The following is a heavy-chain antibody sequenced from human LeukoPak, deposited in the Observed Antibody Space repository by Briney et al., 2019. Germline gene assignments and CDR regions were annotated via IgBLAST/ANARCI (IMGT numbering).Heavy chain of an antibody. V-gene: IGHV4-39*07. CDR2: IYYSGST. CDR3: ARDPTGYSGYDYEWYFDY. J-gene: IGHJ4*02. CDR1: GGSISSSSYY. D-gene: IGHD5-12*01. Sequence: PSETLSLTCTVSGGSISSSSYYWGWIRQPPGKGLEWIGSIYYSGSTYYNPSLKSRVTISVDTSKNQFSLKLSSVTAADTAVYYCARDPTGYSGYDYEWYFDYWGQGTLVTVSS.